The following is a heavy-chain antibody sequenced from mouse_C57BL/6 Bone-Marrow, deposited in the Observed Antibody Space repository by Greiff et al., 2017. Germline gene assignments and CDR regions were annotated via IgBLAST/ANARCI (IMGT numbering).Heavy chain of an antibody. D-gene: IGHD2-14*01. CDR1: GYTFTDYN. Sequence: VQLQQSGPELVKPGASVKIPCKASGYTFTDYNMDWVKQSHGKSLEWIGDINPNNGGTIYNQKFKGKATLTVDKASSTADMERRSMKSEDTAVYYWARGWDRDDGGKGTTLTVSS. CDR2: INPNNGGT. V-gene: IGHV1-18*01. J-gene: IGHJ2*01. CDR3: ARGWDRDD.